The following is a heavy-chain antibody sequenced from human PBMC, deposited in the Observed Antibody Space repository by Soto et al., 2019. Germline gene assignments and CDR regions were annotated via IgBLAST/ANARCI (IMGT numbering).Heavy chain of an antibody. CDR1: GGLFSSYA. CDR3: ARGGSAYVWFHEF. J-gene: IGHJ4*02. D-gene: IGHD3-22*01. CDR2: IIPGFGTA. V-gene: IGHV1-69*01. Sequence: QEQLVQSGAEVKKPGSSVKVSCKASGGLFSSYAISWVRQAPGQGLEWMGGIIPGFGTANYAQKLQGRVTITADESANTAYKELNSLRSEDTAMYYCARGGSAYVWFHEFWGQGTLVTVSS.